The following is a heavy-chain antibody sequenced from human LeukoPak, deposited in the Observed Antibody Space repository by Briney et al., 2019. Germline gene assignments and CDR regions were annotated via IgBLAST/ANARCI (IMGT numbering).Heavy chain of an antibody. Sequence: GRSLRLSCAASGFTFSDYYMSWIRQAPGKGLERVSYISSSGSTIYYADSVKGRFTISRDNAKNSLYLQMNSLRAEDTAVYYCARDPSIAAPFDYWGQGTLVTVSS. D-gene: IGHD6-13*01. J-gene: IGHJ4*02. V-gene: IGHV3-11*01. CDR2: ISSSGSTI. CDR3: ARDPSIAAPFDY. CDR1: GFTFSDYY.